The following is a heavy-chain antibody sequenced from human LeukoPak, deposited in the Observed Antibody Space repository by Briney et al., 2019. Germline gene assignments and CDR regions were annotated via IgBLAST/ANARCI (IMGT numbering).Heavy chain of an antibody. CDR1: GFTFSSYA. D-gene: IGHD3-22*01. J-gene: IGHJ4*02. V-gene: IGHV3-30-3*01. Sequence: PGGSLILSCAASGFTFSSYAMHWVRQAPGKGLEWVAVISYDGSNKYYADSVKGRFTISRDNSKNTLYLQMNSLRAEDTAVYYCARGNAYYYDSSGYYYSFGYWGQGTLVTVSS. CDR3: ARGNAYYYDSSGYYYSFGY. CDR2: ISYDGSNK.